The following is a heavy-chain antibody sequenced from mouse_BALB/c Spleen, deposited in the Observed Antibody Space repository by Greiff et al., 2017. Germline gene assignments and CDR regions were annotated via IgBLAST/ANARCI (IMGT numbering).Heavy chain of an antibody. CDR3: ASVRRPGSSPFDY. D-gene: IGHD1-1*01. Sequence: EVNLVESGGGLVKPGGSLKLSCAASGFTFSSYAMSWVRQTPEKRLEWVATISSGGSYTYYPDSVKGRFTITRDKAKNTLYLQVSSLRSEDTAMYYCASVRRPGSSPFDYWGQGTTLTVSS. V-gene: IGHV5-9-3*01. CDR2: ISSGGSYT. J-gene: IGHJ2*01. CDR1: GFTFSSYA.